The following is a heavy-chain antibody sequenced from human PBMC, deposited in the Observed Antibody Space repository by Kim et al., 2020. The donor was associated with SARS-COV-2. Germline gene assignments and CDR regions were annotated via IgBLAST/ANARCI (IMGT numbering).Heavy chain of an antibody. D-gene: IGHD3-3*01. J-gene: IGHJ4*02. CDR1: GFTVSSNY. V-gene: IGHV3-53*04. Sequence: GGSLRLSCAASGFTVSSNYMSWVRQAPGKGLEWVSVIYSGGSTYYADSVKGRFTISRHNSKNTLYLQMNSLRAEDTAVYYCARETYYDFWSGYYTQEGWGQGTLVTVSS. CDR3: ARETYYDFWSGYYTQEG. CDR2: IYSGGST.